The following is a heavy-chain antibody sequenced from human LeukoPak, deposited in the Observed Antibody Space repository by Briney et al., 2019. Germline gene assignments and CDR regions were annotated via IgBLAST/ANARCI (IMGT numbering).Heavy chain of an antibody. Sequence: GSLRLSCAASGFTFSSYSMNWVRQAPGKGLEWVSYISSSSTIYYADSVKGRFTISRDNAKNSLYLQMNSLRAEDTAVYYCARVRERRGVVDYWGQGTLVTVSS. CDR2: ISSSSTI. D-gene: IGHD3-10*01. CDR3: ARVRERRGVVDY. J-gene: IGHJ4*02. CDR1: GFTFSSYS. V-gene: IGHV3-48*04.